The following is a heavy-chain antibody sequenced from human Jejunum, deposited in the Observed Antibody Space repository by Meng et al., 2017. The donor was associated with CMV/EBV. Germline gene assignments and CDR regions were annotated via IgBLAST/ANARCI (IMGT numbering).Heavy chain of an antibody. CDR1: GYTFTNYG. J-gene: IGHJ4*02. D-gene: IGHD1-26*01. CDR2: ISAYNGNT. Sequence: QANLVQSGGEVKKPGASVKASCNASGYTFTNYGITWVRQAPGQGLEWMGWISAYNGNTNYAQTLQGRLTMTTDTSTSTAYMELRSLRSDDTAVYYCARVEVGITSGDYWGQGTLVTVSS. V-gene: IGHV1-18*01. CDR3: ARVEVGITSGDY.